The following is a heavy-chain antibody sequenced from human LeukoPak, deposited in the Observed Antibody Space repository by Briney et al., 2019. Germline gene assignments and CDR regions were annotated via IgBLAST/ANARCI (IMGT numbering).Heavy chain of an antibody. CDR1: GYTFTSYY. D-gene: IGHD3-16*02. V-gene: IGHV1-46*01. Sequence: ASVKVSCKASGYTFTSYYMHWVRQAPGQGLEWMGIINPSGGSTSYAQKFQGRVTMTRDTSTSTVYMELSSLRSEDTAVYYCARRAGFDYVWGSYRWSYYFDYWGQGTLVTVSS. CDR2: INPSGGST. CDR3: ARRAGFDYVWGSYRWSYYFDY. J-gene: IGHJ4*02.